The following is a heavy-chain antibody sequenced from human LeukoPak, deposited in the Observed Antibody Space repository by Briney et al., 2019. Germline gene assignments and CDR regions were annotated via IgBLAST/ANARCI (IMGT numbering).Heavy chain of an antibody. D-gene: IGHD3-22*01. CDR3: ASGAYYDSSGYYSYYFDY. V-gene: IGHV5-51*01. Sequence: GESLKISCQGSGYSFTGYWIGWVRQMPGKGLEWMGIIYPGDSDTRYSPSFQGQVTISADKSISTAYLQWSSLKASDTAMYYCASGAYYDSSGYYSYYFDYWGQGTLVTVSS. CDR1: GYSFTGYW. J-gene: IGHJ4*02. CDR2: IYPGDSDT.